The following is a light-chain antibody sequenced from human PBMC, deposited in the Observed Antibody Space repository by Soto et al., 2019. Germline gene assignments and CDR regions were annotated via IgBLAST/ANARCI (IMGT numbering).Light chain of an antibody. CDR3: QQYSNWPPIT. Sequence: EIVMTQSPVTLSVSPGERVTLSCRASQRVSSNLAWYQQKPGQAPSLLIYGAFTRATGIPARFSGSGSGTEFTLTISSLQSEDFAVYYCQQYSNWPPITFGQGTRLEIK. V-gene: IGKV3-15*01. CDR1: QRVSSN. J-gene: IGKJ5*01. CDR2: GAF.